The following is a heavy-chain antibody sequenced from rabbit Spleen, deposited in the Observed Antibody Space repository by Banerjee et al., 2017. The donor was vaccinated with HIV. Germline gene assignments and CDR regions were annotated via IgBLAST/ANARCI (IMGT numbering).Heavy chain of an antibody. CDR3: ARDSGAYFYYFNL. CDR1: GFSFSNKAV. Sequence: QEQLVESGGGLVKPEGSLKLSCTASGFSFSNKAVMCWVRQAPGKGLEWIACINAVTGKAVYASWAKGRFTFSKTSSTTVTLQMTSLTAADTATYFCARDSGAYFYYFNLWGQGTLVTVS. D-gene: IGHD1-1*01. J-gene: IGHJ4*01. V-gene: IGHV1S45*01. CDR2: INAVTGKA.